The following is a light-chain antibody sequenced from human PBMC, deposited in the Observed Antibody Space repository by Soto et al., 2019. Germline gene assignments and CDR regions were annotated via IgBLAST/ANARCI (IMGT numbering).Light chain of an antibody. V-gene: IGLV4-69*01. CDR2: VNSDGSH. CDR3: QAWGSGIRV. CDR1: SGHSTYS. J-gene: IGLJ3*02. Sequence: QAVVTQSPSTSASLGASVKLTCTLSSGHSTYSIAWHQQQPEKGPRYLMKVNSDGSHFKGDGIPDRFSGSSSGSERYLTISSLQSEYEADYYCQAWGSGIRVFGGGTKLTVL.